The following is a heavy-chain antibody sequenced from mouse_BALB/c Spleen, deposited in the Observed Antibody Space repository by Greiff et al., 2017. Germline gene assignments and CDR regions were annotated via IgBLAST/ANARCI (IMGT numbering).Heavy chain of an antibody. CDR1: GFTFSSYG. V-gene: IGHV5-6-3*01. J-gene: IGHJ2*01. CDR2: INSNGGST. D-gene: IGHD1-1*01. Sequence: EVKVEESGGGLVQPGGSLKLSCAASGFTFSSYGMSWVRQTPDKRLELVATINSNGGSTYYPDSVKGRFPISRDNAKNTLYLQMSSLKSEDTAMYYCARDSHYYGSSGNLNYWGQGTTLTVSS. CDR3: ARDSHYYGSSGNLNY.